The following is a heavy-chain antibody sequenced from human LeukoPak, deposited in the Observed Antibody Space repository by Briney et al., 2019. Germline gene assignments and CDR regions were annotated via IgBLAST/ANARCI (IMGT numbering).Heavy chain of an antibody. V-gene: IGHV4-38-2*01. CDR3: ARRYCSSTSCSPYYYYYMDV. D-gene: IGHD2-2*01. Sequence: SVTLSLTCAVSGYSISSGYYWGWIRQPPGKGLEWIGSIYHSGSTYYNPSLKSRVTISVDTSKNQFSLKLSSVTAADTAVYYCARRYCSSTSCSPYYYYYMDVWGQGTTVTVSS. J-gene: IGHJ6*03. CDR1: GYSISSGYY. CDR2: IYHSGST.